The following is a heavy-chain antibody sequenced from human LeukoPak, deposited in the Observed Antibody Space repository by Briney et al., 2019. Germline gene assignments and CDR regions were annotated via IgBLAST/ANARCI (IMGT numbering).Heavy chain of an antibody. CDR3: ARAYGSSGYFQLPIDC. D-gene: IGHD3-22*01. CDR1: GFTFSSYG. V-gene: IGHV3-48*01. Sequence: GSLRLSCAASGFTFSSYGMTWVRQAPGKGLEWVSYISSSSSTIYYADSVKGRFTISRDNSKNTLFLQMNSLRVEDTALYYCARAYGSSGYFQLPIDCWGQGTLVTVSS. CDR2: ISSSSSTI. J-gene: IGHJ4*02.